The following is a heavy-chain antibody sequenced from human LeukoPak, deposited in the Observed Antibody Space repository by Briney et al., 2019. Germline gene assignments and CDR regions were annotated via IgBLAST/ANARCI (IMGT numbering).Heavy chain of an antibody. Sequence: GGSLRLSCAASGFTFSSYAMSWGRQAPGKGLEVVSASTGSGGSTYYADAVKGRFTISRDNSKNTLYLQINSLTAEDAAVDYCAQQLTTGFFAYWGEATLVTVSS. V-gene: IGHV3-23*01. D-gene: IGHD6-13*01. CDR1: GFTFSSYA. J-gene: IGHJ4*02. CDR3: AQQLTTGFFAY. CDR2: STGSGGST.